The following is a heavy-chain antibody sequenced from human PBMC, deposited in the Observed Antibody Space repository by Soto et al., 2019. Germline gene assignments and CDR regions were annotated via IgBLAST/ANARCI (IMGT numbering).Heavy chain of an antibody. Sequence: EVQLLESGGGLVQPGGSLRLSCAASGFTFSSYAMSWVRQAPGKGLEWVSAIGGSGGSTYYADSVKGRFTISRDNSKNTLYLQMNSLRAEDTAVYYCAREISGRTYYFDYWGQGTLVTVSS. J-gene: IGHJ4*02. CDR3: AREISGRTYYFDY. V-gene: IGHV3-23*01. CDR2: IGGSGGST. D-gene: IGHD1-26*01. CDR1: GFTFSSYA.